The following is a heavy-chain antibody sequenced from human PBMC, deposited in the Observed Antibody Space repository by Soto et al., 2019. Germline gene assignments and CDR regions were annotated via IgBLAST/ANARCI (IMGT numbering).Heavy chain of an antibody. D-gene: IGHD1-1*01. CDR2: IYSGGST. V-gene: IGHV3-53*01. CDR3: ARDELGPERWVHQAN. CDR1: GFTVSSNY. Sequence: PGGSLRLSCAACGFTVSSNYMSWVRQAPGKGLEWVSVIYSGGSTSYADSVKGRFTISRDNSKNTLYLQMNSLRADDTAVYYCARDELGPERWVHQANWGQGTLVTV. J-gene: IGHJ4*02.